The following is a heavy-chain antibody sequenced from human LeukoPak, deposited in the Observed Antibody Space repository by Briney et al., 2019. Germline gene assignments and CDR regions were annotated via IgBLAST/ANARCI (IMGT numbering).Heavy chain of an antibody. Sequence: PGGSLRLSCAASGFTFSSYSMKWVRPAPGEGRGWVSSISSSSSYIYYADSVKGRFTISRDNAKNSLYLQMNSLRAEDTAVYYCARILPPQVYYDSGGYYQDFDYWGQGTLVTVSS. J-gene: IGHJ4*02. D-gene: IGHD3-22*01. V-gene: IGHV3-21*01. CDR3: ARILPPQVYYDSGGYYQDFDY. CDR1: GFTFSSYS. CDR2: ISSSSSYI.